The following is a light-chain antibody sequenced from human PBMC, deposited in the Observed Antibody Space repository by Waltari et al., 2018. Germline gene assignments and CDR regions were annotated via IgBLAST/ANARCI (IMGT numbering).Light chain of an antibody. CDR1: QSVSSY. CDR3: QQRSNWPGLT. J-gene: IGKJ4*01. V-gene: IGKV3-11*01. Sequence: EIVLTQSPATLSLSPGERATPPCRASQSVSSYLAWYQQKPGQAPRLRIYDASNRASGIPARFSGSGSGTDFTLTISSLEPEDFAVYYCQQRSNWPGLTFGGGTKVEIK. CDR2: DAS.